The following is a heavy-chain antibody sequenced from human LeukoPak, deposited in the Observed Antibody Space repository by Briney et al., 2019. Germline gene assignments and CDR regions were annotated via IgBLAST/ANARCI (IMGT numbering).Heavy chain of an antibody. J-gene: IGHJ6*03. CDR3: ARVGYSSSWYAGYYYYYMDV. Sequence: ASVKVSCKASGYTFTSYYMHWVRQAPGQGLEWMGIINPSGGSTSYAQKFQGRVTMTRDTSISTAYMELSRLRSDDTAVYYCARVGYSSSWYAGYYYYYMDVWGKGTTVTISS. V-gene: IGHV1-46*01. CDR2: INPSGGST. CDR1: GYTFTSYY. D-gene: IGHD6-13*01.